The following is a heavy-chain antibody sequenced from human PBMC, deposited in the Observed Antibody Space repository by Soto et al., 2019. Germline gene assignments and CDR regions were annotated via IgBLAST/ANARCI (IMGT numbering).Heavy chain of an antibody. D-gene: IGHD3-22*01. J-gene: IGHJ4*02. CDR2: IYNGGIP. CDR1: GGSISSGGYS. CDR3: ASQDYDKSVYYFDY. Sequence: SETLSLTCAVSGGSISSGGYSWSWIRQPPGQGLEWIGRIYNGGIPLIHPSLESRVALSLDTSKNQFSLTLSSVTAADTAIYYCASQDYDKSVYYFDYWGRGTLVTVSS. V-gene: IGHV4-30-2*01.